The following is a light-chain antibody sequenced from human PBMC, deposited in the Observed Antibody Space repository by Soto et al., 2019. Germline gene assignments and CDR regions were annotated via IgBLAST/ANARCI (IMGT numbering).Light chain of an antibody. J-gene: IGLJ2*01. Sequence: QPVLTQSPSASASLGASVKFTCTLSSGHSSYAIAWHQQQPDKGPRYLMKLNSDGSHSKGDGIPDRFSGSSSGAERHLTISSLQSEDEADYYCQTWGTAIHDVVFGGGTKLTVL. V-gene: IGLV4-69*01. CDR3: QTWGTAIHDVV. CDR2: LNSDGSH. CDR1: SGHSSYA.